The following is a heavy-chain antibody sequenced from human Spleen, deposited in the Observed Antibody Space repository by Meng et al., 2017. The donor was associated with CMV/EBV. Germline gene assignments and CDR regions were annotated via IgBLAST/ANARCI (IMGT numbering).Heavy chain of an antibody. D-gene: IGHD7-27*01. CDR3: ASGDRFDP. V-gene: IGHV3-30-3*01. Sequence: GGSLRLSCAASGFTFSSYAMHWVRQAPGKGLEWVAVISYDGSKKFYAVSVKGRFTISRDNSKNTLYLQMNSLTTDGTAVYSCASGDRFDPWGQGTLVTVSS. J-gene: IGHJ5*02. CDR2: ISYDGSKK. CDR1: GFTFSSYA.